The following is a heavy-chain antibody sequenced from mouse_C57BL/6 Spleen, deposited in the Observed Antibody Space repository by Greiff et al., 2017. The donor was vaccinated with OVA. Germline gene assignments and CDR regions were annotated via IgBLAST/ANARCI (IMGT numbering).Heavy chain of an antibody. D-gene: IGHD1-1*01. CDR1: GFNFKNTY. J-gene: IGHJ3*01. CDR2: IDPANGNT. V-gene: IGHV14-3*01. CDR3: ARDYYGSSYGFAY. Sequence: VQLQQSVAELVRPGASVKLSCTASGFNFKNTYMHWVKQRPEQGLEWIGRIDPANGNTKYAPKFQGKATITADTSSNTAYLQLSSLTSEDTAIYYCARDYYGSSYGFAYWGQGTLVTVSA.